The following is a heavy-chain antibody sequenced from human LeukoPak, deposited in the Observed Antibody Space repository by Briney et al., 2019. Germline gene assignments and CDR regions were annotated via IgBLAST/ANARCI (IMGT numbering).Heavy chain of an antibody. CDR3: ARVGSGWSLYYYYYGMDV. Sequence: GASVKVSCKASGGTFSSYAISWVRQAPGQRLEWMGWINAGNGNTKYSQKFQGRVTITRDTSASTAYMELSSLRSEDTAVYYCARVGSGWSLYYYYYGMDVWGQGTTVTVSS. CDR1: GGTFSSYA. J-gene: IGHJ6*02. CDR2: INAGNGNT. D-gene: IGHD6-19*01. V-gene: IGHV1-3*01.